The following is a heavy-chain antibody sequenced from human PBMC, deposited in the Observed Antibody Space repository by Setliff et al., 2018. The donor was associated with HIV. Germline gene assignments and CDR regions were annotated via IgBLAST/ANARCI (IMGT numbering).Heavy chain of an antibody. D-gene: IGHD5-18*01. CDR2: IKKDGSEK. CDR1: GFTFGDYW. Sequence: GGSLRLSCEASGFTFGDYWMSWVRQAPGKGLEWVAHIKKDGSEKYYVDSVKGRFTTSRENAKNTLYLEMASLRVEDTAVYYCAREELSAFSYGDRYWYFSLWGRGTLVTVSS. J-gene: IGHJ2*01. CDR3: AREELSAFSYGDRYWYFSL. V-gene: IGHV3-7*01.